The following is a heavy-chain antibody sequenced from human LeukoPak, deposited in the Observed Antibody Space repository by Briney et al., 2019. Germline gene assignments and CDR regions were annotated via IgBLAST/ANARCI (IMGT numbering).Heavy chain of an antibody. D-gene: IGHD3-3*01. CDR2: IKLDGSEK. CDR3: ARDQYDTWSRRGNFDS. Sequence: GGSLRLSCAASGFAFSYYAMNWVRQAPGKGLEWVANIKLDGSEKNYVDSVKGRFTISRDNTKNSLYLQMNSLRVEDTAVFYCARDQYDTWSRRGNFDSWGQGTLVIVSS. CDR1: GFAFSYYA. V-gene: IGHV3-7*03. J-gene: IGHJ4*02.